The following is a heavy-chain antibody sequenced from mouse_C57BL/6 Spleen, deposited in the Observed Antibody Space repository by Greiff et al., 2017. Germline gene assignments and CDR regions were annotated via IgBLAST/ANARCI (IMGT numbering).Heavy chain of an antibody. CDR2: IRLKSDNYAT. CDR1: GFTFSNYW. Sequence: EVKLMESGGGLVQPGGSMKLSCVASGFTFSNYWMNWVRQSPEKGLEWVAQIRLKSDNYATHYAESVKGRFTISRDDSKSSVYLQMNNLRAEDTGIYYCTDYYGSSPYYYAMDYWGQGTSVTVSS. J-gene: IGHJ4*01. CDR3: TDYYGSSPYYYAMDY. D-gene: IGHD1-1*01. V-gene: IGHV6-3*01.